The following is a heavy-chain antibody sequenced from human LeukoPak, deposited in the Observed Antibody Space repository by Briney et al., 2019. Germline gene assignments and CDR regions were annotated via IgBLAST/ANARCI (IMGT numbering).Heavy chain of an antibody. Sequence: GGSLRLSCAASGFTFSSYAMSWVRQAPGKGPEWVSAISGSGGSTYYADSVKGRFTISRDNAKNSLYLQMNSLRAEDTAVYYCAREECSGGSCYPTGDWFDPWGQGTLVTVSS. CDR3: AREECSGGSCYPTGDWFDP. CDR2: ISGSGGST. CDR1: GFTFSSYA. J-gene: IGHJ5*02. D-gene: IGHD2-15*01. V-gene: IGHV3-23*01.